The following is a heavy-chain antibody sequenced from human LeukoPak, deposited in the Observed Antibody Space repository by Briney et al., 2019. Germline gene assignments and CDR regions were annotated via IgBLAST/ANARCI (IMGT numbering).Heavy chain of an antibody. CDR2: ISSSSSYI. CDR1: GFTFSSYS. J-gene: IGHJ6*03. Sequence: GGSLRLSCAASGFTFSSYSMNWVRQAPGKGLEWVSSISSSSSYIYYADSVKGRFTIPRDNAKNSLYLQMNSLRAEDTAVYYCARGYAAYDILTGDYYYYMDVWGKGTTVTISS. CDR3: ARGYAAYDILTGDYYYYMDV. V-gene: IGHV3-21*01. D-gene: IGHD3-9*01.